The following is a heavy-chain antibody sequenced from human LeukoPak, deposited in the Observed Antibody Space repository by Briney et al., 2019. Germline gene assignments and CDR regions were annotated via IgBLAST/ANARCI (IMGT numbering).Heavy chain of an antibody. CDR3: ARSANYYGSGSYPDY. Sequence: PSETLSLTCTVSGGSISSYYWSWIRQPPGKGLEWIGYIYYSGSNNYNPSLKSRVTISVDTSKNQFSLKLSSVTAADTAVYYCARSANYYGSGSYPDYWGQGTLVTVSS. J-gene: IGHJ4*02. CDR1: GGSISSYY. CDR2: IYYSGSN. D-gene: IGHD3-10*01. V-gene: IGHV4-59*01.